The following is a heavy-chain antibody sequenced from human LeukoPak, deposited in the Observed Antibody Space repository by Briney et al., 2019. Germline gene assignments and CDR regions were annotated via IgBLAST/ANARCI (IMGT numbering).Heavy chain of an antibody. CDR3: VRDYDTLGNWFDP. V-gene: IGHV3-7*01. CDR1: GFSFSSYW. J-gene: IGHJ5*02. Sequence: GGSLRLSCAASGFSFSSYWMTWVRQAPGKGLEWVANIKEDGSEKHYVDSVKGRFTISRDNTKNTLYLQMNSLRAEDTAVYYCVRDYDTLGNWFDPWGQGTLVTVSS. D-gene: IGHD3-9*01. CDR2: IKEDGSEK.